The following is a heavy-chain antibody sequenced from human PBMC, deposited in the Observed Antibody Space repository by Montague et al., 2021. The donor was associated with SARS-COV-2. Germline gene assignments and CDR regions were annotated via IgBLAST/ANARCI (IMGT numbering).Heavy chain of an antibody. CDR1: GGSISAGDY. CDR2: IFYSSGT. D-gene: IGHD6-19*01. J-gene: IGHJ6*02. CDR3: ATAIAVADTHYYYYGMDV. Sequence: TLSLTCTVSGGSISAGDYWTWFLHNPAKNLLGCGDIFYSSGTSYYTSSNSSVIMSIVTTKNQFSLMVSSVTTADTATYFCATAIAVADTHYYYYGMDVWGQGTTVTVSS. V-gene: IGHV4-31*03.